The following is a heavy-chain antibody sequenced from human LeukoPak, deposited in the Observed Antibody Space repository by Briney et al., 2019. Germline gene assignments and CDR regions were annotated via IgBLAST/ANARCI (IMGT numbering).Heavy chain of an antibody. CDR3: ARDVSAGYGMDV. D-gene: IGHD2-15*01. CDR2: MNPNSGNT. Sequence: ASVKVSCKASGYTFTNYDFIWVRQATGQGLEWMGWMNPNSGNTGYTQKFQGRVTMTRNTSMSTAYMELSSLRSEDTAVYYCARDVSAGYGMDVWGQGTTVTVSS. V-gene: IGHV1-8*01. CDR1: GYTFTNYD. J-gene: IGHJ6*02.